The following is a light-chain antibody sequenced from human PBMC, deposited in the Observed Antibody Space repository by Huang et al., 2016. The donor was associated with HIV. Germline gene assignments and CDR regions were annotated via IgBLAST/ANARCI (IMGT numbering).Light chain of an antibody. CDR2: DAA. V-gene: IGKV1-33*01. CDR3: QQYDSLPRT. CDR1: QDITNY. J-gene: IGKJ1*01. Sequence: DIQMTQSPSSLSASVGDRVTITCQASQDITNYLNGYHQKPGKAPEVVIYDAATLQTGVPRRFSGSGSGTDFTFTISSLQPEDIGTYYCQQYDSLPRTFGQGTKVEIK.